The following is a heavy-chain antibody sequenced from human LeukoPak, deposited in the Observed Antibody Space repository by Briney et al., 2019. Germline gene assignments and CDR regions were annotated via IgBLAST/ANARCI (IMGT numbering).Heavy chain of an antibody. Sequence: GGSLRFSCAASGFTFSSYAMHWVRQAPGKGLEWVAVISYDGSNKYYADSVKGRFTISRDNSKNTLYLQMNSLRAEDTAVYYCARDRFGTTLSWGQGTLVTVSS. V-gene: IGHV3-30*04. D-gene: IGHD1-1*01. CDR1: GFTFSSYA. CDR2: ISYDGSNK. J-gene: IGHJ4*02. CDR3: ARDRFGTTLS.